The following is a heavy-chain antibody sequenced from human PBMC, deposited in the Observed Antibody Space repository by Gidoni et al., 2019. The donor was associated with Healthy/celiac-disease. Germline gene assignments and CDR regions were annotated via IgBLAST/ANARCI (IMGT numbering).Heavy chain of an antibody. V-gene: IGHV3-66*01. CDR1: GFTVSSNY. CDR3: ARDSYSSSWPYYFDY. D-gene: IGHD6-13*01. J-gene: IGHJ4*02. CDR2: IYSCGST. Sequence: EVQLVESGGGLVQPGGSLRLSCAASGFTVSSNYMSWVRQAPGKGLEWVSVIYSCGSTYYADSVKGRFTISRDNSKNTLYLQMNSLRAEDTAVYYCARDSYSSSWPYYFDYWGRGTLVTVSS.